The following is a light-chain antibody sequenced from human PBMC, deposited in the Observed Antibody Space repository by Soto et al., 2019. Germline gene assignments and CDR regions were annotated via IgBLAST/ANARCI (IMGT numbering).Light chain of an antibody. CDR3: QQYDDWPLT. CDR2: DSS. CDR1: QSVGSS. Sequence: VLTQSPATLSVSPGEGATLSCRASQSVGSSLVWYQQKPGQAPRLLMFDSSTRATGVPAKFSGSGSGTEFTLTISSLQSEDFAIFFCQQYDDWPLTFGPGTRVDI. J-gene: IGKJ3*01. V-gene: IGKV3-15*01.